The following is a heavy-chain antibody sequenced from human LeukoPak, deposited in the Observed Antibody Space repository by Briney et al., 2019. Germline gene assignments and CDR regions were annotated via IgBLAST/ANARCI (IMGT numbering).Heavy chain of an antibody. V-gene: IGHV1-46*01. Sequence: ASVKVSCKASGYTFINYGISWVRQAPGQGLEWMGIINPSGGSTSYAQKFQGRVTVTRDTSTSTVYMELSSLRSEDTAVYYCARAVRDSSSSSIDYYYYYMDVWGKGTTVTVSS. CDR3: ARAVRDSSSSSIDYYYYYMDV. CDR2: INPSGGST. CDR1: GYTFINYG. D-gene: IGHD6-6*01. J-gene: IGHJ6*03.